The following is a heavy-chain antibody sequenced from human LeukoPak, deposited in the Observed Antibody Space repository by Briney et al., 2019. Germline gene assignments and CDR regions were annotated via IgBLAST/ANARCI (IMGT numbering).Heavy chain of an antibody. Sequence: SETLSLTCTVSGGSISSYYWSWIRQPPGKGLEWIGEINHSGSTNYNPSLKSRVTISVDTSKNQFSLKLSSVTAADTAVYYCARGPRGSSWYGAILFWGQGTLVTVSS. CDR3: ARGPRGSSWYGAILF. CDR1: GGSISSYY. V-gene: IGHV4-34*01. J-gene: IGHJ4*02. D-gene: IGHD6-13*01. CDR2: INHSGST.